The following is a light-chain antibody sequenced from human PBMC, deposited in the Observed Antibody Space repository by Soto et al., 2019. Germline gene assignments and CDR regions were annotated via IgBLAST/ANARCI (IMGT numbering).Light chain of an antibody. CDR3: CSYAGSSAHVV. CDR1: SSDVGSYNL. Sequence: QSALTQPASVSGSPGQSITISCTGTSSDVGSYNLVSWYQQHPGKAPKLMIYEGSKRASGVANRFSGSKSGNTASLTIAGLQGDDDADYYCCSYAGSSAHVVFGGGTKLTVL. J-gene: IGLJ2*01. CDR2: EGS. V-gene: IGLV2-23*01.